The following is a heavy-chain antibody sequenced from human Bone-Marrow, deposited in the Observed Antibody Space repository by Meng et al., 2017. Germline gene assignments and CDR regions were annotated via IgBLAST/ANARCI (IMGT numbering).Heavy chain of an antibody. CDR3: AHSRRGLWDPVS. CDR1: GFSLSTSGVS. D-gene: IGHD1-26*01. V-gene: IGHV2-5*02. J-gene: IGHJ4*02. Sequence: QITLKESGPTLVKPTQTRTLTCTFSGFSLSTSGVSVGWIRQPPGEALEWLALIYWDDDKRYSPSLKSRLAITKDTSKNQVVLTMTNMDPVDTATYYCAHSRRGLWDPVSWGQGTLVTVSS. CDR2: IYWDDDK.